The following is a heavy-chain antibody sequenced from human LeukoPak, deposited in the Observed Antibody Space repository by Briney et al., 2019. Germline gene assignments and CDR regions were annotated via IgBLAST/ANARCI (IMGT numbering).Heavy chain of an antibody. CDR3: AVERSGSSPSD. CDR2: IKEDGSEK. V-gene: IGHV3-7*01. D-gene: IGHD3-3*01. CDR1: GFTISNYW. Sequence: GGSLRLSCAASGFTISNYWLNWVRQAPGKGLEWVANIKEDGSEKYYVDSVKGRFTISRDNAKNSLFLQMNSLRAEDTALYYCAVERSGSSPSDWGQGTLVTVSS. J-gene: IGHJ4*02.